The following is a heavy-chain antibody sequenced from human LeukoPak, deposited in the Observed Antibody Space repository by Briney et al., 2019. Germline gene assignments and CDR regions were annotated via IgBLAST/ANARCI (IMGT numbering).Heavy chain of an antibody. CDR1: GYTFTGYC. V-gene: IGHV1-18*04. D-gene: IGHD2-15*01. Sequence: ASVKVSCKASGYTFTGYCMHWVRQAPGQGLEWMGWISTYNGNTNYAQKFQGRVTLTTDTSTRTAYMDLRSLRSDDTAVYHCARVALGSWYFDLWGRGTLVTVSS. J-gene: IGHJ2*01. CDR2: ISTYNGNT. CDR3: ARVALGSWYFDL.